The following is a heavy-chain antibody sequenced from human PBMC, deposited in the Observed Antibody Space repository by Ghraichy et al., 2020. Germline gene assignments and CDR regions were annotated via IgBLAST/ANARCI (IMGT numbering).Heavy chain of an antibody. J-gene: IGHJ5*02. D-gene: IGHD2-8*01. V-gene: IGHV4-30-4*01. CDR1: GASISSGDYY. CDR3: GRLNDRDCSNGVRRGLFAP. Sequence: SETLSLTCTVSGASISSGDYYWSWIRQPPGKGREWIRNIYYSGSTYYNPSHKTRITVSVDTSKNQVSLQLSSVTAADPAVYYCGRLNDRDCSNGVRRGLFAPWGQGPLVTVSS. CDR2: IYYSGST.